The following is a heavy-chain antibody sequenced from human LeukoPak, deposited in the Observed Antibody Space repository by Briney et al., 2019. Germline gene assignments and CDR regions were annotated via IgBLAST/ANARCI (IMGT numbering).Heavy chain of an antibody. CDR2: ISYDGSNK. D-gene: IGHD6-6*01. CDR3: ARDRGDHIAARPDWVDY. Sequence: GRSLRLSCAASGFTFSSYGMHWVRQAPGKGLEWVVVISYDGSNKYYADSVKGRFTISRDNSKNTLYLQMNSLRAEDTAVYYCARDRGDHIAARPDWVDYWGQGTLVTVSS. V-gene: IGHV3-30*03. CDR1: GFTFSSYG. J-gene: IGHJ4*02.